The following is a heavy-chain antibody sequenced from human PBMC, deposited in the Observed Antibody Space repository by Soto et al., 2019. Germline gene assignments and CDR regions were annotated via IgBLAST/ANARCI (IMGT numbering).Heavy chain of an antibody. Sequence: EVQLVESGGGLVQPGGSLRLSCAASGFTFSNYWMTWVRQAPGKGLEWVADIKQDGSEKYYVDFVKGRFTISRDNAKNSLYLQMNSLRAEDTAMYYCARSRHMISAQPEHFQNWGQGTLVTVSS. CDR1: GFTFSNYW. J-gene: IGHJ1*01. V-gene: IGHV3-7*01. CDR2: IKQDGSEK. CDR3: ARSRHMISAQPEHFQN. D-gene: IGHD2-2*01.